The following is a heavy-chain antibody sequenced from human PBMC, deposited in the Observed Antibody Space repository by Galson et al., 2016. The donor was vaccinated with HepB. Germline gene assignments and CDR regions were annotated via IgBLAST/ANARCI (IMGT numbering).Heavy chain of an antibody. D-gene: IGHD2-2*01. V-gene: IGHV3-74*03. CDR2: SNSDGRTT. Sequence: SLRLSCAASGFTFSSSHMHWVRQAPGKGLVWVSVSNSDGRTTTYAGSVKGRFTISRDNAKRTLYLEMNSLRAEDTAVYFCARTRYPYSMDVWGQGTTVTVPS. J-gene: IGHJ6*01. CDR1: GFTFSSSH. CDR3: ARTRYPYSMDV.